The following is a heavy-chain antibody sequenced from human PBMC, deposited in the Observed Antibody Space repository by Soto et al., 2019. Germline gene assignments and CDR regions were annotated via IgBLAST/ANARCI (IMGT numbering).Heavy chain of an antibody. V-gene: IGHV1-24*01. CDR2: SDPEDGET. D-gene: IGHD3-22*01. CDR3: ATPQDYDDCLDS. CDR1: GYTLTELS. J-gene: IGHJ4*02. Sequence: ASVKVSCKVSGYTLTELSMHWVRQAPGKGLEWMGGSDPEDGETIYAQKFQGRVTMTEDTSTDTAYMELSSLISEDTAVYYCATPQDYDDCLDSWGQGTLVTVSS.